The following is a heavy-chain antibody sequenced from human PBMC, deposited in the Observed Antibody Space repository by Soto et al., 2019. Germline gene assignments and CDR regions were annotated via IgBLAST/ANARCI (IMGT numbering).Heavy chain of an antibody. D-gene: IGHD6-19*01. V-gene: IGHV2-5*02. J-gene: IGHJ4*02. CDR3: ARDSSGRYGFDY. CDR2: IYWDDDQ. Sequence: SGPTLVNPTETLTLTCTVSGFSLSNARMGVSWIRQPPGKALEWLALIYWDDDQRYSPSLKSRLTITKDTSKSQVILTMTNMDPVDTATYFCARDSSGRYGFDYWGQGTLVTVSS. CDR1: GFSLSNARMG.